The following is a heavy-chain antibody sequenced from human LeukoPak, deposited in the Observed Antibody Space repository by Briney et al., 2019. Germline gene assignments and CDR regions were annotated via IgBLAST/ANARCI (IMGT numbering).Heavy chain of an antibody. V-gene: IGHV4-59*02. CDR2: IYASGGA. Sequence: SETLSLTCAVSGGSVSGHYWDWLRQPPGKGLEWIGYIYASGGANYNPSLKSRVTLSLDSSENRFSLKLTSVTAADTAVYYCAREAPGGSGWTYFDYWGQGALVTVSS. D-gene: IGHD6-19*01. CDR1: GGSVSGHY. CDR3: AREAPGGSGWTYFDY. J-gene: IGHJ4*02.